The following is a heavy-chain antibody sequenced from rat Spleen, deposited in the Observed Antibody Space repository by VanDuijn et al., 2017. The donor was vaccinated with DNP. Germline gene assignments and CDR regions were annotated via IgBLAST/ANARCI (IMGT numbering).Heavy chain of an antibody. J-gene: IGHJ4*01. CDR2: ISYSGTT. CDR3: ARWPGYNPPYAMDA. CDR1: DYSITSCC. Sequence: VQLQESGPGLVEPSQSLSLTCSVTDYSITSCCRWTWIRKFPGNKMAWIGHISYSGTTTYHPSRKSRLSITRDTSKNQIFLQLNSVTTEDTGTYYCARWPGYNPPYAMDAWGQGTSVTVSS. D-gene: IGHD1-4*01. V-gene: IGHV3-1*01.